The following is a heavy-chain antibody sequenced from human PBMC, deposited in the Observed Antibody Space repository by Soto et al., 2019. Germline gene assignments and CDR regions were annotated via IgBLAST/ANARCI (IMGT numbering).Heavy chain of an antibody. CDR3: ARDLSGPFDY. CDR1: GFTFSSYA. CDR2: ISSNGGST. J-gene: IGHJ4*02. Sequence: GGSLRLSCAASGFTFSSYAMHWVRQAPGKGLEYVSAISSNGGSTYYANSVKGRFTISRDNSKNTLYLQMGSLRAEDMAVYYCARDLSGPFDYWGQGTLVTVSS. D-gene: IGHD6-19*01. V-gene: IGHV3-64*01.